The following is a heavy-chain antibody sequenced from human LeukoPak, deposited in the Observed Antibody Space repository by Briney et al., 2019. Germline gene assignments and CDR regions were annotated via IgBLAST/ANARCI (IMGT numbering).Heavy chain of an antibody. Sequence: GGFLRLSCAASGFTVSSNYMSWVRQAPGKGLEWVSVIYSGGSTYYADSVKGRFTISRDNSKNTLYLQMNSLRAEDTAVYYCASSGSYGAFDIWGQGTMVTVSS. J-gene: IGHJ3*02. V-gene: IGHV3-53*01. CDR1: GFTVSSNY. D-gene: IGHD1-26*01. CDR2: IYSGGST. CDR3: ASSGSYGAFDI.